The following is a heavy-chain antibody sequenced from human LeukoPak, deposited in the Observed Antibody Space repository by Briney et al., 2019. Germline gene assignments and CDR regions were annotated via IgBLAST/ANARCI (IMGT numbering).Heavy chain of an antibody. J-gene: IGHJ6*02. V-gene: IGHV4-34*01. CDR1: GGSFSGYY. Sequence: PSETLSLTCAVYGGSFSGYYWSWIRQPPGKGLEWIGEINHSGSTNYNPSLKSRVTISVDTSKNQFSLKLSSVTAADTAVYYCARRRGMDVWGQGITVTVSS. CDR3: ARRRGMDV. CDR2: INHSGST.